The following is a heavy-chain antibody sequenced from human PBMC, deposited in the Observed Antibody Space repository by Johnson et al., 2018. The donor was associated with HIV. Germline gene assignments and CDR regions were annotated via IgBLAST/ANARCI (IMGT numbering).Heavy chain of an antibody. CDR1: GFTFSDYY. J-gene: IGHJ3*02. Sequence: VQLVESGGGLVKPGGSLRLSCAASGFTFSDYYMSWIRQAPGKGLEWVSYISSRGSTIYYADSVKGRFTISRDNAKNALYVQMNSLRAEDTAVYYCASYCSGGSCYRRSPSDAFDIWGQGTMVTVSS. CDR2: ISSRGSTI. V-gene: IGHV3-11*04. D-gene: IGHD2-15*01. CDR3: ASYCSGGSCYRRSPSDAFDI.